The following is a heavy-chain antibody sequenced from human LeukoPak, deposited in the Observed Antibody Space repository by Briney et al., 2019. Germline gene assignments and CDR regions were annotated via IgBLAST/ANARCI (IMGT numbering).Heavy chain of an antibody. CDR3: VATSVGATINDAFDI. J-gene: IGHJ3*02. D-gene: IGHD1-26*01. Sequence: SVKVSCKASGFTFTRSAVQWVRQARGQRLEWIGWIVVGSNRTNYAQKLQERVTITRDMSTGTAYMELGSLRSEDTAVYYCVATSVGATINDAFDIWGRGTMVTVSS. CDR1: GFTFTRSA. V-gene: IGHV1-58*01. CDR2: IVVGSNRT.